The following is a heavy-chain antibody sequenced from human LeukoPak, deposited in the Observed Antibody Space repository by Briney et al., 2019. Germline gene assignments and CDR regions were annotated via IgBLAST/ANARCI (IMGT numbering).Heavy chain of an antibody. CDR2: IYYSGST. Sequence: SETLSLTCTVSGGSISSYYWSWIRQPPGKGLEWIGYIYYSGSTNYNPSLKSRVTISVDTSKNQYSLKLSSVTAADTAVYYCARVSDYGGNPIDYWGQGTLVTVSS. V-gene: IGHV4-59*01. J-gene: IGHJ4*02. CDR3: ARVSDYGGNPIDY. CDR1: GGSISSYY. D-gene: IGHD4-23*01.